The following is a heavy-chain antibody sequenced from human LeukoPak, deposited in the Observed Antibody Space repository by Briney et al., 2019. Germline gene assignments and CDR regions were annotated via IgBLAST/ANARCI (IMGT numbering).Heavy chain of an antibody. D-gene: IGHD5-24*01. CDR2: IFPHDSSI. Sequence: GESLKISCKASGYPFTSYWIGWLRQMPGKGLEWMGIIFPHDSSIRYSPSFQGQVTISADKSISTAYPQWTSLKASDTAMYYCARHLRGDDYRHLDYWGQGTLVSVSS. CDR1: GYPFTSYW. CDR3: ARHLRGDDYRHLDY. J-gene: IGHJ4*02. V-gene: IGHV5-51*01.